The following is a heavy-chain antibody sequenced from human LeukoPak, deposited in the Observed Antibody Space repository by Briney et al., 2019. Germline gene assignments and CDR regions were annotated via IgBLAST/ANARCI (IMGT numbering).Heavy chain of an antibody. CDR2: IWSVGNNK. Sequence: GGSLRLSCAASGFTFSNYGMHWVRQAPGKGLEWVAVIWSVGNNKYYADSVKGRFTISGDNSKNTLYLQMNSLRAEDTALYYCARDKGDDASGLDYWGQGTLVTVSS. D-gene: IGHD1-1*01. J-gene: IGHJ4*02. V-gene: IGHV3-33*01. CDR1: GFTFSNYG. CDR3: ARDKGDDASGLDY.